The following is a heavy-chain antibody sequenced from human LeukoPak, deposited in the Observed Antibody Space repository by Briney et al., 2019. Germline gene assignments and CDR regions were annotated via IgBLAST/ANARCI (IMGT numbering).Heavy chain of an antibody. CDR3: ASWPVGWYGEDS. J-gene: IGHJ4*02. Sequence: GGSLRLSCAATGLSVSSNFMSWVRQAPGKGLEWVSVIYGGGSTYYADSVKGRFTISRDTPKNTLNLQMNSLRVEDTAVYYCASWPVGWYGEDSWGQGTLVTVSS. CDR2: IYGGGST. CDR1: GLSVSSNF. D-gene: IGHD6-19*01. V-gene: IGHV3-53*01.